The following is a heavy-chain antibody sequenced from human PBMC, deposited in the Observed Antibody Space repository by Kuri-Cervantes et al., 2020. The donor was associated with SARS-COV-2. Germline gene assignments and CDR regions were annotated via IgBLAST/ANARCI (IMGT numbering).Heavy chain of an antibody. CDR3: ARAGVGSVSFDP. V-gene: IGHV4-59*01. D-gene: IGHD1-26*01. J-gene: IGHJ5*02. CDR1: GGSISSYY. Sequence: SETLSLTCTASGGSISSYYWSWIRQPPGKGLEWIGYIYYSGSTNYNPSLKSRVTISVDTSKNQFSLKLSSVTAADTAVYYCARAGVGSVSFDPWGQGTLVTSYS. CDR2: IYYSGST.